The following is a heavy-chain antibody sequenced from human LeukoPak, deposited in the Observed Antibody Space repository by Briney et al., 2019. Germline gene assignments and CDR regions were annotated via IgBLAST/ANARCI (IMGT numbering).Heavy chain of an antibody. D-gene: IGHD6-19*01. V-gene: IGHV3-21*01. CDR2: ISDSSGYL. J-gene: IGHJ4*02. CDR1: GFIFSSYS. CDR3: ARDMAVADIDY. Sequence: GGSLRLSCAASGFIFSSYSMNWVRQAPGKGLEWVSSISDSSGYLYYADSVKGRFTISRDNAKNSLYLQMNSLRAEDTAVYYCARDMAVADIDYWGQGTLVTVSS.